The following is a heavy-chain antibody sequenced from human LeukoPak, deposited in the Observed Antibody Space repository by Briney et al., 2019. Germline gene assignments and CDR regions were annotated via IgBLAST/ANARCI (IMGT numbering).Heavy chain of an antibody. J-gene: IGHJ5*02. V-gene: IGHV4-30-2*01. Sequence: PSETLSLTCTVSGGSISSGGYYWSWIRQPPGKGLEWIGYIYHSGSTYYNPSLKSRVTISVDTSRNHFSLRLSSATAADTAVYYCGRGVDCSSTSCYNWFDPWGQGILVTVSS. D-gene: IGHD2-2*01. CDR1: GGSISSGGYY. CDR2: IYHSGST. CDR3: GRGVDCSSTSCYNWFDP.